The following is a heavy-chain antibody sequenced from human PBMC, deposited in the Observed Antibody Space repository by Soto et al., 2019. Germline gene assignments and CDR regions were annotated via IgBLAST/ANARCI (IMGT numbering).Heavy chain of an antibody. J-gene: IGHJ6*02. V-gene: IGHV3-23*01. D-gene: IGHD5-18*01. CDR2: ISGSGDSP. CDR1: GCTFSSYA. CDR3: AKERGYNYGYDAMDV. Sequence: GGSLRLSCAASGCTFSSYAMRWVRQAPGKGLEYVSSISGSGDSPYYADSVKGRFTISRDNSKNTLYLQMNSLRAEDTAVYYCAKERGYNYGYDAMDVWGQGTTVTVSS.